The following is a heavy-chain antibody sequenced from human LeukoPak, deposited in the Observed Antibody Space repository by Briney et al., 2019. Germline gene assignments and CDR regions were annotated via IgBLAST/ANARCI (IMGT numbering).Heavy chain of an antibody. CDR1: GFIFSDYY. D-gene: IGHD5-18*01. CDR3: ARGHSYGHVFDY. J-gene: IGHJ4*02. Sequence: GGSLRLSCAATGFIFSDYYMTWIRQAPGKGLEWLSYISGSSVTIYYADSVKGRFTISRDTARNSLYLQLNSLRADDTAMYYYARGHSYGHVFDYWGQGTLVTVSS. V-gene: IGHV3-11*01. CDR2: ISGSSVTI.